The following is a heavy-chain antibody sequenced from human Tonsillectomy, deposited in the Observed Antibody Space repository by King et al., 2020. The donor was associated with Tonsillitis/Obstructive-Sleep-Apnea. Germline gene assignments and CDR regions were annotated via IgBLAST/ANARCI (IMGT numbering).Heavy chain of an antibody. CDR2: IWYDGSNK. J-gene: IGHJ4*02. Sequence: VQLVESGGGVVQPGRSLRLSCAASGFTFSSYGMNWVRQAPGKGLEWVAVIWYDGSNKYYVDSVKGRFTISRDNSKNMLWLQMNGLRAEDTGVYYCARLGDRRRFDYWGQGTLVTVSS. CDR3: ARLGDRRRFDY. CDR1: GFTFSSYG. D-gene: IGHD3-16*01. V-gene: IGHV3-33*01.